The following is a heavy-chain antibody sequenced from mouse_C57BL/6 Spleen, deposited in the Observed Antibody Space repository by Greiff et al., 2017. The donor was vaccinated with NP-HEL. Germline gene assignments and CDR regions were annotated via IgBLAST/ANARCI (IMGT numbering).Heavy chain of an antibody. CDR2: IHPNSGST. CDR3: ARVGYYGSGYEN. J-gene: IGHJ2*01. Sequence: QVQLQQPGAELVKPGASVKLSCKASGYTFTSYWMHWVKQRPGQGLEWIGMIHPNSGSTNYNEKFKSKATLTVDKSSSTAYKQLSSLTSEDAAVDYCARVGYYGSGYENWGQGTTLTVSS. D-gene: IGHD1-1*01. V-gene: IGHV1-64*01. CDR1: GYTFTSYW.